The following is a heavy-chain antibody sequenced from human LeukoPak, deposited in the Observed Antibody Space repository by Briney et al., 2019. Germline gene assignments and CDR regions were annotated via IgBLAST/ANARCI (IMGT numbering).Heavy chain of an antibody. CDR3: ARYCSSASCYNAAFDI. CDR2: IYYSGST. Sequence: SETLSLTCTVSGGSISSGAYYWSWIRQPPGKGLEWIGYIYYSGSTYYNPSLKSRVTISVDTSKNRFSLNLTSVTAADTAVYYCARYCSSASCYNAAFDIWGQGTMVTVSS. V-gene: IGHV4-31*03. J-gene: IGHJ3*02. CDR1: GGSISSGAYY. D-gene: IGHD2-2*02.